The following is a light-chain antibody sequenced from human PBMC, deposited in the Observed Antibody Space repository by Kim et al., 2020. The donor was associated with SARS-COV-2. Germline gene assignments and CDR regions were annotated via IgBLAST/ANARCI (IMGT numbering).Light chain of an antibody. CDR3: QQSFSTPYT. J-gene: IGKJ2*01. V-gene: IGKV1-39*01. Sequence: DMQMTQSPSSLSASVGDRVTISCRASQSISQSLSWYQQKPGNAPKLLIYAASTLQSGVPSRFSGSGSATNFTLTISSLQPEDFATYHCQQSFSTPYTFGRGTKLEIK. CDR1: QSISQS. CDR2: AAS.